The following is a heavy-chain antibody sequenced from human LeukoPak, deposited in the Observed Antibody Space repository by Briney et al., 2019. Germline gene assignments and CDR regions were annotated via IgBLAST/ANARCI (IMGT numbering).Heavy chain of an antibody. D-gene: IGHD6-19*01. CDR1: GFTFSTYH. CDR2: ISGGGEST. V-gene: IGHV3-23*01. Sequence: GGSLRLSCVASGFTFSTYHLSWVRQAPGKGLEWVSAISGGGESTYYADSVKGRFATSRDNSENTLYLQMNSLRADDTAVYYCAKGAVAGNQKPGGYWGQGTLVTVSS. J-gene: IGHJ4*02. CDR3: AKGAVAGNQKPGGY.